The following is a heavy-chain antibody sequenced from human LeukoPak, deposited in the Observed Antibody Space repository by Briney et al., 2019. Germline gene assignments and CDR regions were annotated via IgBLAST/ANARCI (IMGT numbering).Heavy chain of an antibody. J-gene: IGHJ5*02. CDR1: GGSFSGYY. D-gene: IGHD2-2*01. Sequence: SETLSLTCAVYGGSFSGYYWSWIRQPPGKGLEWIGEINHSGSTNYNPSLKSRVTISVDTSKNQFSLKLSSVTAADTAVYYCARRRIGYQLLEFPFDPWGQGTLVTVSS. CDR2: INHSGST. CDR3: ARRRIGYQLLEFPFDP. V-gene: IGHV4-34*01.